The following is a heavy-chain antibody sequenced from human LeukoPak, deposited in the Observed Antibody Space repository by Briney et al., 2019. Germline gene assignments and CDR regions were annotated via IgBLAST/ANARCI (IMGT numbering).Heavy chain of an antibody. CDR2: MNPNSGNT. J-gene: IGHJ6*02. CDR1: GYTFTSYD. Sequence: ASVKVSCKASGYTFTSYDINWVRQATGQGLEWMGWMNPNSGNTGYAQKFQGRVTMTRNTSISTAYMELSSLRSEDTAVYYCARDSVVAALSYDGMDVWGQGTTVTVSS. V-gene: IGHV1-8*01. CDR3: ARDSVVAALSYDGMDV. D-gene: IGHD2-15*01.